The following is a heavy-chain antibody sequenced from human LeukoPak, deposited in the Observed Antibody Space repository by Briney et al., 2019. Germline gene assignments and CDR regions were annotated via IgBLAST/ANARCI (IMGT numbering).Heavy chain of an antibody. J-gene: IGHJ5*02. D-gene: IGHD2-21*02. CDR2: INHSGST. CDR1: GGSFSGYY. V-gene: IGHV4-34*01. Sequence: SETLSLTCAVYGGSFSGYYWSWIRQPPGKGLEWIGEINHSGSTNYNPSLKSRVTISVDTSKNQFSLKLSSVTAADTAVYYCARGDFVGDFWFAPWGKGTLGT. CDR3: ARGDFVGDFWFAP.